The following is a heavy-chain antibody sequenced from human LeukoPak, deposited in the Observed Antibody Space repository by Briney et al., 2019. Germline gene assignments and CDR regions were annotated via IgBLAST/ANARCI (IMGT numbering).Heavy chain of an antibody. J-gene: IGHJ4*02. Sequence: GGSLRLSCAASGFSFTSYWMHWVRQAPGKGLVWVSRINTDGSITSYADSVQGRFTISRDTAKNTLYLQMNSLRAEDTAIYYCARVAGGTTFDYWGQGARVTVSS. D-gene: IGHD6-13*01. CDR2: INTDGSIT. CDR1: GFSFTSYW. CDR3: ARVAGGTTFDY. V-gene: IGHV3-74*01.